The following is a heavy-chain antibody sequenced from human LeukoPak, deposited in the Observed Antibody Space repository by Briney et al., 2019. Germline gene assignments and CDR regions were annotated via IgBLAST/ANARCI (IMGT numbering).Heavy chain of an antibody. Sequence: ASVKVSCKASGYTFTGYYMHWVRQAPGQGLEWKGWINPNSGGTDYAQKFQGRVTMTRNTSISTAFMELSSLRSEDTAVYYCATSIAVAGTRFSAFDIWGQGTMVTVSS. J-gene: IGHJ3*02. CDR1: GYTFTGYY. CDR2: INPNSGGT. V-gene: IGHV1-2*02. D-gene: IGHD6-19*01. CDR3: ATSIAVAGTRFSAFDI.